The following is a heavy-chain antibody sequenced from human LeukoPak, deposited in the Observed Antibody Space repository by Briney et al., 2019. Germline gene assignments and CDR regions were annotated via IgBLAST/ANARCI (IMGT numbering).Heavy chain of an antibody. V-gene: IGHV4-4*07. J-gene: IGHJ3*02. CDR1: GGSISSYY. CDR2: IYTSGST. Sequence: PSETLSLTCTVSGGSISSYYWSWIRQPAGKGLEWIGRIYTSGSTNYNPSLKSRVTMSVDTSKNQFSLKLSSVTAADTAVSYCARGDYGDKTYAFDIWGQGTMVTVSS. D-gene: IGHD4-17*01. CDR3: ARGDYGDKTYAFDI.